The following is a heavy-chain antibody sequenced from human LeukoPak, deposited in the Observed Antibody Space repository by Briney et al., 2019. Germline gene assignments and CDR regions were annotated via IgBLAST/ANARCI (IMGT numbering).Heavy chain of an antibody. CDR1: SGSISSYY. Sequence: PSETLSLTCTVSSGSISSYYWSWIRQPPGRGLEWIGYIYYSGSTNYNPSLKSRVTISVDTSKNQFSLKLSSVTAADTAVYYCASALFDGMDVWGQGTTVTVSS. J-gene: IGHJ6*02. D-gene: IGHD3-3*01. CDR3: ASALFDGMDV. V-gene: IGHV4-59*01. CDR2: IYYSGST.